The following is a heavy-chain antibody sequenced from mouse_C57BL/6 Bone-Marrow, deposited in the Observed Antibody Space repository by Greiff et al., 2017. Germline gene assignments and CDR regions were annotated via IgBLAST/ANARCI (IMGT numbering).Heavy chain of an antibody. CDR1: GYTFTSYW. D-gene: IGHD2-13*01. J-gene: IGHJ4*01. V-gene: IGHV1-69*01. CDR2: IDPSDSYT. Sequence: QVQLKQPGAELVMPGASVKLSCKASGYTFTSYWMHWVKQRPGQGLEWIGEIDPSDSYTNYNQKFKGKSTLTVDKSSSTAYMQLSSLTSEDSAVYSCARSSGDYGEGAMDYWGQGTSVTVSS. CDR3: ARSSGDYGEGAMDY.